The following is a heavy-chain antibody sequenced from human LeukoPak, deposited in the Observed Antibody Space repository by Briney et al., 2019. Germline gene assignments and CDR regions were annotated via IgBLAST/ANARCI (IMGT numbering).Heavy chain of an antibody. CDR2: ICYSVST. CDR1: GDSVSSSTYY. CDR3: AGHSRSGYGGYENAFDL. V-gene: IGHV4-39*01. D-gene: IGHD5-12*01. J-gene: IGHJ3*01. Sequence: SETLSLTCTVSGDSVSSSTYYWDWIRQPPGKGLEWIGNICYSVSTYYNPSLRSRVTMSVDTSKNQFSLRLSSVTATHTSIYFCAGHSRSGYGGYENAFDLWGQGTMVSVSS.